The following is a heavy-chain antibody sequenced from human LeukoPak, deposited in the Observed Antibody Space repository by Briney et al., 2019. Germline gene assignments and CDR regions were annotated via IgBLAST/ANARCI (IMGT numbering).Heavy chain of an antibody. CDR2: IRSKAYGGTT. CDR3: TRCLGSGSAAPLVDY. J-gene: IGHJ4*02. CDR1: GFTFDDYA. D-gene: IGHD3-22*01. Sequence: GGSLRLSCTASGFTFDDYAMSWFRQAPGKGLEWVGFIRSKAYGGTTEYAASVKGRFTISRDDSKSIAYLQMNSLKTEDTAVYYCTRCLGSGSAAPLVDYWGQGTLVTVSS. V-gene: IGHV3-49*03.